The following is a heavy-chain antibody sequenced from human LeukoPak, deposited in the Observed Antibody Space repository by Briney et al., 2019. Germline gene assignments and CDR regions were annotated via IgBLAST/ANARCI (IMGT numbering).Heavy chain of an antibody. D-gene: IGHD3-10*01. Sequence: GGSLRLSCAASGFTFSSYEMNWVRQAPGKGLEWVSYISSSGSTIYYADSVKGRFIISRDNSKNTLYLQMNSLRAEDTAVYYCARGRVRGVITHRDYYYMDVWGKGTTVTISS. V-gene: IGHV3-48*03. CDR2: ISSSGSTI. J-gene: IGHJ6*03. CDR3: ARGRVRGVITHRDYYYMDV. CDR1: GFTFSSYE.